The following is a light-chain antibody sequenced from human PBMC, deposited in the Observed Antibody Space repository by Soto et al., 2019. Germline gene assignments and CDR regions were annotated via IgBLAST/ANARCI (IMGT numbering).Light chain of an antibody. CDR1: QSISTW. Sequence: DIQMTQSPSTLSASVGDRVTITCRASQSISTWLAWYQQKPGKAPKLLIYKASSLEGGVPSRFSGSGSGTEFNITVSSLQPDDFATYYGQQYTTDPLTFGGGTTVEIK. CDR3: QQYTTDPLT. J-gene: IGKJ4*01. V-gene: IGKV1-5*03. CDR2: KAS.